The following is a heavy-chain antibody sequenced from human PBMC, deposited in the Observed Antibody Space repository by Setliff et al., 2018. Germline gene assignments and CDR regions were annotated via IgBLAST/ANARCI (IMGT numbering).Heavy chain of an antibody. Sequence: PGGSLRLSCAASGFTFSSYGFHWVRQAPGKGLEWVAVIWYDGSNSYYADSVKGRFTTSRDNSRNMLYMQMNSLRADDTAVYYCASIIITTVHYWGQGTLVTVSS. CDR1: GFTFSSYG. V-gene: IGHV3-33*01. D-gene: IGHD3-10*01. CDR3: ASIIITTVHY. J-gene: IGHJ4*02. CDR2: IWYDGSNS.